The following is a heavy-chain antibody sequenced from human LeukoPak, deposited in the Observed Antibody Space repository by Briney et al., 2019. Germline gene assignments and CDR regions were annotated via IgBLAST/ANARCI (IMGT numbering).Heavy chain of an antibody. D-gene: IGHD6-19*01. CDR2: INPNSGGT. J-gene: IGHJ6*02. CDR3: ASYSSGWYWVNYYYSMDV. CDR1: GYTFTGYY. Sequence: ASVKVSCKASGYTFTGYYMHWVRQAPGQGLEWMGWINPNSGGTNYAQKFQGRVTMTRDTSISTAYMELSRLRSDDTAVYYCASYSSGWYWVNYYYSMDVWGQGTTVTVSS. V-gene: IGHV1-2*02.